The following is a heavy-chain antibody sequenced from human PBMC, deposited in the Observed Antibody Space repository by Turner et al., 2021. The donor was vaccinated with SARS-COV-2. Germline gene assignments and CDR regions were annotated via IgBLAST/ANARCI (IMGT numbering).Heavy chain of an antibody. V-gene: IGHV3-33*01. CDR3: ASDGSGYYDSSGYFDH. CDR2: IWYDGRNK. J-gene: IGHJ4*02. CDR1: GFTFSSDG. D-gene: IGHD3-22*01. Sequence: QVHLVASGGGVVQPGRFLRLSCSASGFTFSSDGMNWVRQDPGKGLEMVAVIWYDGRNKYYADSVKGRFTISRDNAKNTLYLQMNSLRAEDTAVYYCASDGSGYYDSSGYFDHWGQGTLVTVSS.